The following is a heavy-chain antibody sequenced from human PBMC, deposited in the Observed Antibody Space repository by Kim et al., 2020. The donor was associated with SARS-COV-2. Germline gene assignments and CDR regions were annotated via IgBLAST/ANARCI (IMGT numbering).Heavy chain of an antibody. J-gene: IGHJ5*02. V-gene: IGHV1-46*01. D-gene: IGHD3-16*01. CDR3: ARVNRLRLGENCFDP. CDR2: INPNGGVT. CDR1: GYTFTYHS. Sequence: ASVKVSCKASGYTFTYHSIHWVRQAPGQGLEWMGVINPNGGVTTYAQKVLGRLTMTGDTSANTVYMELSSLTSEETAMYFCARVNRLRLGENCFDPWGQG.